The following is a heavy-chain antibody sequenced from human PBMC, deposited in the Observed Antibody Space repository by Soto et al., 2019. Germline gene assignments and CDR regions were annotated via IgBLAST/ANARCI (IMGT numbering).Heavy chain of an antibody. D-gene: IGHD6-19*01. Sequence: SETLSLTCTVSGGSISSYYWIWIRQPPGKGLEWIGYIYYSGSTNYNPSLKSRVTISVDTSKNQFSLKLSSVTAADTAVYYCARVNSSGWFKTSYYYYMDVWGKGTTVTVSS. J-gene: IGHJ6*03. CDR1: GGSISSYY. CDR3: ARVNSSGWFKTSYYYYMDV. CDR2: IYYSGST. V-gene: IGHV4-59*01.